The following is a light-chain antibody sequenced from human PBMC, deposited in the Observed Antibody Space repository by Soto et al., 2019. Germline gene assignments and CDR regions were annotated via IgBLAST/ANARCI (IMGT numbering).Light chain of an antibody. CDR1: SSDVGVYNY. Sequence: QSVLTQPPSASGSPGQSVTISCTGTSSDVGVYNYVSWYQQHPGKAPKLMIYEVSKRPSGVPDRFSGSKSANTASLTVSGLQPEDEADYYCSSYAGTNSVVFGGGTQLTVL. CDR3: SSYAGTNSVV. V-gene: IGLV2-8*01. J-gene: IGLJ2*01. CDR2: EVS.